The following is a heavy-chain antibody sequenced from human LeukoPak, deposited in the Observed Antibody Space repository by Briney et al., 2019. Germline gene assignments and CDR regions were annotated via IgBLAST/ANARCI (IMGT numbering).Heavy chain of an antibody. Sequence: GGALRLSCSASGFTFSTYNMNWVRQAPGKVLEWVSSITSGGGYTYYADSVKGRVTTPRDNAKNSLSLQLDSLRAEETAVYYCARGYYDVLTSSYKWTPDYWGQGTLVSVSS. CDR3: ARGYYDVLTSSYKWTPDY. CDR2: ITSGGGYT. J-gene: IGHJ4*02. V-gene: IGHV3-21*06. CDR1: GFTFSTYN. D-gene: IGHD3-9*01.